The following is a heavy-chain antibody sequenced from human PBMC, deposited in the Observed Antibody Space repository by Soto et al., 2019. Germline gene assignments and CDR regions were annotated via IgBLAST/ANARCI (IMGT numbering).Heavy chain of an antibody. CDR2: IRRGSRTI. J-gene: IGHJ4*02. Sequence: LRLSCTASGFTISTYSMNSVRHTTRKGLEWVSEIRRGSRTIYYEDSVKGRFTNSKDNAKDAVLLQMKSLRDEDTAVYYCARDVDIMPQGHLGYWDQGTLVTVSS. CDR1: GFTISTYS. CDR3: ARDVDIMPQGHLGY. V-gene: IGHV3-48*02. D-gene: IGHD3-16*01.